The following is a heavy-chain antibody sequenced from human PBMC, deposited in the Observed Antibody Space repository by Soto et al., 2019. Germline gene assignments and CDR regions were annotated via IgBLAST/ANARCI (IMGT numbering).Heavy chain of an antibody. D-gene: IGHD2-2*01. Sequence: SETLSLTCAVSGCSISSGYYWGWIRQPPGKGLEWIGSIYHSGSTYYNPSLKSRVTISVDTSKNQFSLKLSSVTAADTAVYYCARDGGVAPAATPHNWFDPWGQGTLVTVSS. J-gene: IGHJ5*02. CDR2: IYHSGST. CDR1: GCSISSGYY. V-gene: IGHV4-38-2*02. CDR3: ARDGGVAPAATPHNWFDP.